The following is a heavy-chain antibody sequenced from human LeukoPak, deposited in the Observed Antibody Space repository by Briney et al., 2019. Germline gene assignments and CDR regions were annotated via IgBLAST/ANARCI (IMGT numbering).Heavy chain of an antibody. Sequence: PGGSLRLSCAASGFTFSSYAMHWVRQAPGKGLEWVAVISYDGSIKYYADSVKGRFTISRDNSKNTLYLQMNSLRAEDTAVYYCARDLGYYGSGSYYNGDDAFDIWGQGTMVTVSS. D-gene: IGHD3-10*01. CDR3: ARDLGYYGSGSYYNGDDAFDI. CDR1: GFTFSSYA. V-gene: IGHV3-30-3*01. CDR2: ISYDGSIK. J-gene: IGHJ3*02.